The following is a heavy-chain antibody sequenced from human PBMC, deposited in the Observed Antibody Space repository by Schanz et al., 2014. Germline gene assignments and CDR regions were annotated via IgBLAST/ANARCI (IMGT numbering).Heavy chain of an antibody. Sequence: VQLVESGGGVVQPGRSLRLSCEASGFDFNSYSMNWVRQAPGKGLEWVSSISHSGGSKYYADSVKGRFTISRDNSKNTLYLQMNTLRAEDTAVYYCARDRGYCSGGSCLTFDSWGQGTLVTVSS. CDR2: ISHSGGSK. V-gene: IGHV3-23*04. CDR1: GFDFNSYS. J-gene: IGHJ4*02. CDR3: ARDRGYCSGGSCLTFDS. D-gene: IGHD2-15*01.